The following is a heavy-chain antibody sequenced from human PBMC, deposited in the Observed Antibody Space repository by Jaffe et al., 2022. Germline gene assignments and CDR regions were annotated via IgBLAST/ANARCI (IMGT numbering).Heavy chain of an antibody. CDR3: AVNGRVSLAV. J-gene: IGHJ6*04. V-gene: IGHV4-4*02. D-gene: IGHD1-26*01. CDR2: IQKTGTT. CDR1: GDSITSYNW. Sequence: VQLQASGPGLVKPSETLSLICAVSGDSITSYNWWSWIRQTPGKGLEWIGEIQKTGTTHHKPSLRSRVTISLDTSKNQFSLELTSVTAADTAVYYCAVNGRVSLAVWSKGATVTVSS.